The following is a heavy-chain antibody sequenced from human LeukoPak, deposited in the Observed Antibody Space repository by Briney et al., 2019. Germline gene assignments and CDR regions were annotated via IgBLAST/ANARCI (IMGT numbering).Heavy chain of an antibody. CDR1: GFTVSSNY. CDR2: ISGSGGTT. D-gene: IGHD1-26*01. Sequence: GGSLRLSCAASGFTVSSNYMSWVRQAPGKGLAWVSGISGSGGTTSYADSVKGRFTISRDNSKNTLYLQMNSLRAEDTAVYYCAKGGGGWELLRAFHHWGQGTLVTVSS. CDR3: AKGGGGWELLRAFHH. V-gene: IGHV3-23*01. J-gene: IGHJ4*02.